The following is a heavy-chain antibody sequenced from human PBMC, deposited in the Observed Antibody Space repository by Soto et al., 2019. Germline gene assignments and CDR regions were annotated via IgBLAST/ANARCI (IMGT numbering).Heavy chain of an antibody. D-gene: IGHD3-9*01. CDR1: GYTFTTYW. J-gene: IGHJ4*02. CDR2: IDPSDSYT. Sequence: GESLKISCQTSGYTFTTYWITWVRQVPGKGLEWMGRIDPSDSYTNYGPSFQGHVTISVDKSISTAYLQWSSLKASDTAMYYCARRYSDSRTDYWGRGTPVTVSS. V-gene: IGHV5-10-1*01. CDR3: ARRYSDSRTDY.